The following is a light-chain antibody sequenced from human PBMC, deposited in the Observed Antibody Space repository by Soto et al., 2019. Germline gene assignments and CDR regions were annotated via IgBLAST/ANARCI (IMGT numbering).Light chain of an antibody. J-gene: IGKJ4*01. V-gene: IGKV3-15*01. Sequence: EIVMTQSPATLSVSPGERATLSCRASQSVLTSLAWYQQKPGQAPRLLIYGASTRASGVPGRFSGSGSGTDFTLTIASLQSEDFAIYYCQQYHNWPPLTFGGGTKVDIK. CDR3: QQYHNWPPLT. CDR1: QSVLTS. CDR2: GAS.